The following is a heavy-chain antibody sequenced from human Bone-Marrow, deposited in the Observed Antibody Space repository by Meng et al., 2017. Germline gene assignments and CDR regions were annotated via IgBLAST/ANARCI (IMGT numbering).Heavy chain of an antibody. CDR3: ARVGADIVVVPAAIFDY. J-gene: IGHJ4*02. CDR1: GGSISSSSYY. D-gene: IGHD2-2*01. V-gene: IGHV4-39*07. CDR2: IYYSGST. Sequence: GRRLGSPAGTLSLPCTVPGGSISSSSYYWGWIRQPPGKGLEWIGSIYYSGSTYYNPSLKSRVTISVDTSKNQFSLKLSSVTAADTAVYYCARVGADIVVVPAAIFDYWGQGTLVTVSS.